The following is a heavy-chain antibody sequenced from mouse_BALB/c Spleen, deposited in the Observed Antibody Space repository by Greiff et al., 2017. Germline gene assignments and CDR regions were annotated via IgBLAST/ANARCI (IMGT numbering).Heavy chain of an antibody. D-gene: IGHD1-1*01. J-gene: IGHJ3*01. Sequence: EVQGVESGGGLVQPGGSLKLSCAASGFTFSSYTMSWVRQTPEKRLEWVAYISNGGGSTYYPDTVKGRFTISRDNAKNTLYLQMSSLKSEDTAMYYCARPPTYYYGSSYGGFAYWGQGTLVTVSA. CDR1: GFTFSSYT. CDR3: ARPPTYYYGSSYGGFAY. CDR2: ISNGGGST. V-gene: IGHV5-12-2*01.